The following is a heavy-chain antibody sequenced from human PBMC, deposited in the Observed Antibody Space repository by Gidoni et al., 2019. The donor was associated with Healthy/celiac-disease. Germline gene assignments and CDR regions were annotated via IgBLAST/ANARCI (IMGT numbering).Heavy chain of an antibody. CDR1: GFTFSDYY. D-gene: IGHD3-3*01. CDR3: ARVDRRLEWLSPPYYYYMDV. Sequence: QVQLVESGGGLVKPGGSLRLSCAASGFTFSDYYMSWIRQAPGKGLEWVSYISSSGSTIYYADSVKGRFTISRDNAKNSLYLQMNSLRAEDTAVYYCARVDRRLEWLSPPYYYYMDVWGKGTTVTVS. J-gene: IGHJ6*03. V-gene: IGHV3-11*01. CDR2: ISSSGSTI.